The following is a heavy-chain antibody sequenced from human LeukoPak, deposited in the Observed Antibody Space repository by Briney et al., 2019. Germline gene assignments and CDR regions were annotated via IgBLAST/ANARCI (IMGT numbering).Heavy chain of an antibody. J-gene: IGHJ3*02. Sequence: SVKVSCKASGGTFSSYAISWVRQAPGQGLKWMGRIIPIFGTANYAQKFQGRVTITTDESTSTAYMELSSLRSEDTAVYYCARGIVGAAGAFDIWGQGTMVTVSS. CDR3: ARGIVGAAGAFDI. CDR1: GGTFSSYA. D-gene: IGHD1-26*01. CDR2: IIPIFGTA. V-gene: IGHV1-69*05.